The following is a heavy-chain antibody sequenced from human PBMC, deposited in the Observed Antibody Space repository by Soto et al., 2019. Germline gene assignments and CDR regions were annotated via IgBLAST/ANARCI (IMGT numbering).Heavy chain of an antibody. CDR1: GGSISSYY. CDR3: ARAALSTVTISRGWFDP. V-gene: IGHV4-59*12. D-gene: IGHD4-4*01. CDR2: IYYSGST. Sequence: SETLSLTCTVSGGSISSYYWSWIRQPPGKGLEWIGYIYYSGSTNYNPSLKSRVTISVDTSKNQFSLKLSSVTAADTAVYYCARAALSTVTISRGWFDPWGQGTLVTVSS. J-gene: IGHJ5*02.